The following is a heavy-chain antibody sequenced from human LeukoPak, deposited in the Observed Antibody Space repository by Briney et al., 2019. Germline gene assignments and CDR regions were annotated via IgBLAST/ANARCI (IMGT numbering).Heavy chain of an antibody. CDR1: GFTVSDNY. D-gene: IGHD5-18*01. V-gene: IGHV3-66*02. Sequence: GGSLRLSCAASGFTVSDNYMNWVRQAPGKGLEWVSVIYSGGGIYYADSVKGRFTISRDNSKNTVYLQMNSLRPEDTAVYYCARGGHSYGPFDYWGQGALVTVSS. J-gene: IGHJ4*02. CDR3: ARGGHSYGPFDY. CDR2: IYSGGGI.